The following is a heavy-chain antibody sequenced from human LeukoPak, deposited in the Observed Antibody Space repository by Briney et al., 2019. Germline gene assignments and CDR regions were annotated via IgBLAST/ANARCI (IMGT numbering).Heavy chain of an antibody. J-gene: IGHJ6*03. CDR3: ARTTEAHSWRTRYYDYYMDV. Sequence: PSETLSLTCTVSGDSISSYYWNWIRQPPGKGLEWIGYFSYTGSTNYNPSLRSRVTISVDTSKNQFSLKLNSVTAADTAVYYCARTTEAHSWRTRYYDYYMDVWGKGTTVTVSS. V-gene: IGHV4-59*01. CDR1: GDSISSYY. CDR2: FSYTGST. D-gene: IGHD6-13*01.